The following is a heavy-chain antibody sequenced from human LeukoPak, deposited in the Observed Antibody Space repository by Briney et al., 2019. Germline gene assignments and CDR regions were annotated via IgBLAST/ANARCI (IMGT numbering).Heavy chain of an antibody. V-gene: IGHV1-18*01. Sequence: ASVKVSCKASGYTFTSYGISWVRQAPGQGLEWMGWISAYNGNTNYAQKLQGRVTMTTDTSTSTAYMEPRSLRSEDTAVYYCARDYYGSGSFHSHRPAAWAFDIWGQGTMVTVSS. CDR3: ARDYYGSGSFHSHRPAAWAFDI. CDR2: ISAYNGNT. D-gene: IGHD3-10*01. J-gene: IGHJ3*02. CDR1: GYTFTSYG.